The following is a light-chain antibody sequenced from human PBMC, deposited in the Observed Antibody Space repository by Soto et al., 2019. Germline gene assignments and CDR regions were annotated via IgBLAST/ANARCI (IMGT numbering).Light chain of an antibody. V-gene: IGKV1-33*01. CDR3: QQYDNLPLT. Sequence: DIQLTQSPSSLSASVGYRVTITCQSIQDISNYLNWYQQKPGKAPKLLIYDASNLETGVPSRFSGSGSGTDFTFTISSLQAEDIATYYCQQYDNLPLTFGPGTKVDIK. CDR1: QDISNY. CDR2: DAS. J-gene: IGKJ3*01.